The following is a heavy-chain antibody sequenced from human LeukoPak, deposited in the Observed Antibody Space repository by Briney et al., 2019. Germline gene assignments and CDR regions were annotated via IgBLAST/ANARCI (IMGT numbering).Heavy chain of an antibody. D-gene: IGHD2-21*02. CDR3: ARTQNVVVTAIYAFDI. V-gene: IGHV1-69*02. J-gene: IGHJ3*02. CDR2: NIPILGIA. Sequence: SVKVSCKASGGTFGSYTISWVRQAPGQGREWMGRNIPILGIANYAQKFQGRVTITADKSTSTAYMELSSLRSEDTAVYYCARTQNVVVTAIYAFDIWGQGTMVTVSS. CDR1: GGTFGSYT.